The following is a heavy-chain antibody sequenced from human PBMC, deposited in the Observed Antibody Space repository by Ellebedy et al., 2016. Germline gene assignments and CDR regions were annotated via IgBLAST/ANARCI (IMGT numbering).Heavy chain of an antibody. J-gene: IGHJ4*02. Sequence: SETLSLTCTVSGGSISSYYWSWIRQPPGKGLEWIGYIYYSGSTNYNPSLKSRVTISVDTSKNQFSLKLSSVTAADTAVYYCARAGDIVVVVARMSHLFDYWGQGTLVTVSS. D-gene: IGHD2-15*01. CDR1: GGSISSYY. V-gene: IGHV4-59*08. CDR3: ARAGDIVVVVARMSHLFDY. CDR2: IYYSGST.